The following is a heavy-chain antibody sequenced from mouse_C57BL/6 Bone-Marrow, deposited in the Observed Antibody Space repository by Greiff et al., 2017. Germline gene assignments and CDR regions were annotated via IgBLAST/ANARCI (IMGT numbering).Heavy chain of an antibody. J-gene: IGHJ3*01. CDR3: ARSWNDYAWLAY. CDR1: GYTFTSYG. D-gene: IGHD2-4*01. CDR2: IYPRSGNI. Sequence: VQLQQSGAELARPGASVKLSCKASGYTFTSYGISWVKQRTGQGLEWIGEIYPRSGNIYYNEKFKGKATLTADKSSSTAYMELRSLTSEDSAVYFSARSWNDYAWLAYWGQGTLVTVSA. V-gene: IGHV1-81*01.